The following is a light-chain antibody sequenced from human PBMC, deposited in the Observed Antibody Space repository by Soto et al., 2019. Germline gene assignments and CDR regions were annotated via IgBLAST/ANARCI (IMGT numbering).Light chain of an antibody. CDR1: QGIDSS. V-gene: IGKV1-9*01. J-gene: IGKJ5*01. CDR2: AAS. Sequence: IMLTQSPSSLSASVGDRVTITFRASQGIDSSFAWYQEKPGKAPKLLIYAASSLQSGVPSRFSGSGSGTDFTLTISSLQPEDFATYYCQQLHDYPITFGQGTRLENK. CDR3: QQLHDYPIT.